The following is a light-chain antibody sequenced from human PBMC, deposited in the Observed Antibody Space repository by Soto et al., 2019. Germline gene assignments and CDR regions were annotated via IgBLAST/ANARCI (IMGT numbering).Light chain of an antibody. CDR1: SSDVGDYNY. CDR3: SSNAGSNNVV. V-gene: IGLV2-8*01. Sequence: QSALTQPPSASGTPGQSVTIPCTGTSSDVGDYNYVSWYQQHPGKAPKLMIYEVSRRPSGVPDRFSGSKSGNTASLTVSGLQAEDEADYYCSSNAGSNNVVFGGGTKLTV. J-gene: IGLJ2*01. CDR2: EVS.